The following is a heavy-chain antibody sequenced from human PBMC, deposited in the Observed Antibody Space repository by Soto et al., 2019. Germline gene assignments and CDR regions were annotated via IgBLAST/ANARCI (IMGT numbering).Heavy chain of an antibody. CDR3: ARDPGQDEAIDY. CDR1: GFRYSNSG. J-gene: IGHJ4*02. V-gene: IGHV3-33*01. Sequence: QVPVVESGGGVVQPGTSLRLSCAASGFRYSNSGMHGVRQATGKGLEWVAVIWHDGKEKHYADSVEGRFTVSRDNSKNTLDLQMNNLRAEDTAVYYCARDPGQDEAIDYWGQGTLVIVSS. CDR2: IWHDGKEK.